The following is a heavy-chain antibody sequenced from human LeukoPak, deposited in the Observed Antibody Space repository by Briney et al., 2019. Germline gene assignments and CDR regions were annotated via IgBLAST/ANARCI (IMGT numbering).Heavy chain of an antibody. V-gene: IGHV4-59*01. CDR3: ASGGVIAYFDY. CDR2: IYYSGST. CDR1: GGSISSYY. Sequence: SETLSLTCTVSGGSISSYYWSWIRQPPGKGLEWIGYIYYSGSTNYNPSLKSRVTISVDTSKNQFSLKLSSVTAADTAVYYCASGGVIAYFDYWGQGTLVTVSS. D-gene: IGHD3-16*02. J-gene: IGHJ4*02.